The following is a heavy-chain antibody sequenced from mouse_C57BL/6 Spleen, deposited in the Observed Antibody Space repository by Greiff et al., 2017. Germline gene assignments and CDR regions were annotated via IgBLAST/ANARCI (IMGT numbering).Heavy chain of an antibody. Sequence: EVKLQESGGGLVQPGGSLSLSCAASGFTFTDYYMSWVRQPPGKALEWLGFIRNKANGYTTEYSASVKGRFTISRDNSQSILYLQMNALRAEDSATYYCARYDRLYAMDYWGQGTSVTVSS. J-gene: IGHJ4*01. CDR1: GFTFTDYY. V-gene: IGHV7-3*01. CDR2: IRNKANGYTT. CDR3: ARYDRLYAMDY.